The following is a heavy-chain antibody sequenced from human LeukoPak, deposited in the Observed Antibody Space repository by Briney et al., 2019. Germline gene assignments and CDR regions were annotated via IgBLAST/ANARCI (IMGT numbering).Heavy chain of an antibody. CDR1: GGSFSGYY. D-gene: IGHD3-10*01. Sequence: SEALSLTCAVYGGSFSGYYWSWIRQPPGKGLEWIGEINHSGSTNYNPSLKSRVTISVDTSKNQFSLKLSSVTAADTAVYYCARGHTFTMVRGVGVDYWGQGTLVTVSS. J-gene: IGHJ4*02. CDR2: INHSGST. V-gene: IGHV4-34*01. CDR3: ARGHTFTMVRGVGVDY.